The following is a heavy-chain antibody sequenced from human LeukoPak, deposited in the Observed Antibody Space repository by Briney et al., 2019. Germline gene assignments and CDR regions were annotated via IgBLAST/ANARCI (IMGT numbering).Heavy chain of an antibody. CDR2: ISGSDDST. CDR3: AKDKYSTTWYDGFDF. CDR1: GFTFNIYA. V-gene: IGHV3-23*01. D-gene: IGHD6-13*01. J-gene: IGHJ3*01. Sequence: PGGSLRLSCAASGFTFNIYAMTWVRQAPGKGLECVSVISGSDDSTYYADSVKGRFTISRDNSKNTLYLQMNSLRAEDTAVYYCAKDKYSTTWYDGFDFWGQGTMVTVSS.